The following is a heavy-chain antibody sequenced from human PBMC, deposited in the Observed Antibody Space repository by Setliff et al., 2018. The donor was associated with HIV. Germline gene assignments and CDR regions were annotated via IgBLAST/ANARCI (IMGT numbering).Heavy chain of an antibody. V-gene: IGHV4-31*03. Sequence: LSLTCTVSGGSISSSDFYWSWIRQHPGKGLEYIGYIHYSGSTHYSPSLKSRLIMSIDTSESQFSLRLSSVSAADTAVYYCASGWVRQSRTFGGVSALPPFDYWGQGALVTV. D-gene: IGHD3-16*02. CDR1: GGSISSSDFY. CDR2: IHYSGST. J-gene: IGHJ4*02. CDR3: ASGWVRQSRTFGGVSALPPFDY.